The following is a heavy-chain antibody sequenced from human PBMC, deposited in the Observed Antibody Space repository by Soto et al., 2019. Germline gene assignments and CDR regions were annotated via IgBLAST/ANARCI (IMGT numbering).Heavy chain of an antibody. D-gene: IGHD3-9*01. Sequence: SETLSLTCAVSGGSISSGGYSWSWIRQPPGKGLEWIGYIYYSGSTNYNPSLKSRVTISVDTSKNQISLKLGSVTAADTAVYYCARQSGLFDNNNWFDPWGQGTLVTVSS. V-gene: IGHV4-61*08. CDR3: ARQSGLFDNNNWFDP. CDR1: GGSISSGGYS. CDR2: IYYSGST. J-gene: IGHJ5*02.